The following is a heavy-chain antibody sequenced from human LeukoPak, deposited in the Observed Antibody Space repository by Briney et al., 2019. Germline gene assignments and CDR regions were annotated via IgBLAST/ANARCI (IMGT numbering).Heavy chain of an antibody. D-gene: IGHD6-13*01. J-gene: IGHJ4*02. CDR2: IRQDGDTK. Sequence: PGGSLRLSCAASGFPFNAYWMTWVRQAPGKGLEWVANIRQDGDTKYYVDSVKGRFTISRDNAMYSLYLQMNSLRAEDTAIYYCARSLPYGTTWYGRSDFWGQGTLVTVSS. V-gene: IGHV3-7*03. CDR3: ARSLPYGTTWYGRSDF. CDR1: GFPFNAYW.